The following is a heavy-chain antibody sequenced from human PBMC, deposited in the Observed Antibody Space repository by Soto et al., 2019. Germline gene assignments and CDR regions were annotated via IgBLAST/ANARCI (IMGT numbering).Heavy chain of an antibody. Sequence: GASVKVSCKASGYTFTSYGISWVRQAPGQGLEWMGWISAYNGNTNYAQKLQGRVTMTTDTSTSTAYMELRSLRSDDTAVYYCARDHWVYDILTGYYIRSRPDFDYWGQGTLVTVSS. CDR3: ARDHWVYDILTGYYIRSRPDFDY. V-gene: IGHV1-18*01. J-gene: IGHJ4*02. CDR1: GYTFTSYG. CDR2: ISAYNGNT. D-gene: IGHD3-9*01.